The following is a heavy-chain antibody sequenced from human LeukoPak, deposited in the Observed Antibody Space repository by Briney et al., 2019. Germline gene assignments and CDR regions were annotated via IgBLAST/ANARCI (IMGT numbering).Heavy chain of an antibody. J-gene: IGHJ3*02. D-gene: IGHD6-13*01. Sequence: ASVKVSCKASGYTFTSYAMHWVRQAPGQRLEWMGWINAGNGNTKYSQKFQGRVTITRDTSASTAYMELSSLRSEDTAVYYCARGQQPYIAFDIWGQGTMVTVSS. V-gene: IGHV1-3*01. CDR2: INAGNGNT. CDR1: GYTFTSYA. CDR3: ARGQQPYIAFDI.